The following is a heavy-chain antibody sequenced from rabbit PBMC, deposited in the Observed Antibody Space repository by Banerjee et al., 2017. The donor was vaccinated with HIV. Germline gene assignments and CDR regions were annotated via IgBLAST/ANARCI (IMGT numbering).Heavy chain of an antibody. CDR3: ARGVAGGDFGVADL. CDR2: IYAGKGST. CDR1: GFDFSSYY. D-gene: IGHD2-1*01. V-gene: IGHV1S7*01. Sequence: QLKETGGGLVQPGGSLTLSCKASGFDFSSYYMSWVRQAPGRGLEWIGIIYAGKGSTDYASWVNGRFTISSDNAQNTVDLQMNSLTAADTATYFCARGVAGGDFGVADLWGQGTLVTVS. J-gene: IGHJ4*01.